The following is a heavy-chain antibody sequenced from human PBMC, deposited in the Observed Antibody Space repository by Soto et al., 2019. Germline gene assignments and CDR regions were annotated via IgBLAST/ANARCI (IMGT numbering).Heavy chain of an antibody. CDR1: GGSISSSSYF. CDR3: ARDQNGSGNYYTRYFDY. Sequence: PSETLSLPCTVSGGSISSSSYFWGWIRQSPGKGLEWIGEIYHSGSTNYNPSLKSRVTISVDKSKNQFSLNLSSVTAADTAVYYCARDQNGSGNYYTRYFDYWGQGTLVTVSS. D-gene: IGHD3-10*01. J-gene: IGHJ4*02. V-gene: IGHV4-61*05. CDR2: IYHSGST.